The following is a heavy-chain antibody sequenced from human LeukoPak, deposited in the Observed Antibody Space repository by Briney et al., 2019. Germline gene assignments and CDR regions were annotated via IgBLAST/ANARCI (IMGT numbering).Heavy chain of an antibody. V-gene: IGHV3-23*01. CDR1: GFTFSSYA. Sequence: GGSLRLSCAASGFTFSSYAMSWVRQAPGKGLEWVSAISGSGGSTYYGDSVKGRFTISRDNSKNTLYLQMNSLRAEDTAVYYCAKDRGTTGTTPGNYWGQGTLVTVSS. CDR2: ISGSGGST. D-gene: IGHD1-1*01. J-gene: IGHJ4*02. CDR3: AKDRGTTGTTPGNY.